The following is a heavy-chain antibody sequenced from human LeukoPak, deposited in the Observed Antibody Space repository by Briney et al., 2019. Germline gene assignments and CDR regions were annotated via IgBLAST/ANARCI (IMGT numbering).Heavy chain of an antibody. CDR1: GYTFSGYW. CDR3: GREGATVATQIDY. D-gene: IGHD4-23*01. J-gene: IGHJ4*02. Sequence: GGSLRLSCAASGYTFSGYWMQCVRQAPGKGLVWVSRISRDGSSISYADSVKGRFTISRDNAKNTLYLQMNSLRAEDTAVYFCGREGATVATQIDYWGQGTLATVSS. CDR2: ISRDGSSI. V-gene: IGHV3-74*01.